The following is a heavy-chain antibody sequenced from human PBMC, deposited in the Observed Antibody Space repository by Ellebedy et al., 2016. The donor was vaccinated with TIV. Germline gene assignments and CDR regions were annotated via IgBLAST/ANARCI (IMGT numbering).Heavy chain of an antibody. V-gene: IGHV3-48*01. CDR2: ISHSSGTT. CDR3: AGYGDFSY. Sequence: PGGSLRLSCAASGFTFSSYDMHWVRQAPGKGLEWVSFISHSSGTTFYADSVRGRFTISRDNAKNSLSLQMNSLRVDDTAVYYCAGYGDFSYWGQGTLVTVSS. J-gene: IGHJ4*02. CDR1: GFTFSSYD. D-gene: IGHD4-17*01.